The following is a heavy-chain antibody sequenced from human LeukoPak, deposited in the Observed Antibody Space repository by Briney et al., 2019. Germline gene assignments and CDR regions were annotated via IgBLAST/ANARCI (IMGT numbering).Heavy chain of an antibody. V-gene: IGHV4-59*01. CDR3: AREGARWEPSFSAFDI. D-gene: IGHD1-26*01. CDR2: IYYSGST. CDR1: GGSISSYY. Sequence: PSETLSLTCTVSGGSISSYYWSWIRQPPGKGLEWIGYIYYSGSTSYNPSLKSRVTISVDTSKNQSSLKLSSVTAADTAVYYCAREGARWEPSFSAFDIWGQGTMVTVSS. J-gene: IGHJ3*02.